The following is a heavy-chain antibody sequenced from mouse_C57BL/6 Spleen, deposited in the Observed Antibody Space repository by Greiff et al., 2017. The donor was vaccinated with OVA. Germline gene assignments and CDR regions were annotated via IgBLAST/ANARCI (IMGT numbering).Heavy chain of an antibody. CDR1: GYAFSSYW. J-gene: IGHJ4*01. Sequence: VQLQQSGAELVKPGASVKISCKASGYAFSSYWMNWVKQRPGKGLEWIGQIYPGDGDTNYNGKFKGKATLTADKSSSTAYMQLSSLTSEDSAVYFCAGCLMYYYGSSSYYAMDYWGQGTSVTVSS. V-gene: IGHV1-80*01. CDR2: IYPGDGDT. D-gene: IGHD1-1*01. CDR3: AGCLMYYYGSSSYYAMDY.